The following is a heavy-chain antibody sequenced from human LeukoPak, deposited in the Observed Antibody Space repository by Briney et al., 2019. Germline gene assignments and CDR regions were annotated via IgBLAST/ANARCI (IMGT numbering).Heavy chain of an antibody. CDR2: IIPILGIA. D-gene: IGHD1-26*01. J-gene: IGHJ4*02. CDR1: GGTFSSYT. Sequence: SVKVSCKASGGTFSSYTISWVRQAPGQGLEWMGRIIPILGIANYAQKFQGRVTITADKSTSTAYMELSSLRSEDTAVYYCAREYIWELPTHYYFDNWGQGTLVTVSS. V-gene: IGHV1-69*04. CDR3: AREYIWELPTHYYFDN.